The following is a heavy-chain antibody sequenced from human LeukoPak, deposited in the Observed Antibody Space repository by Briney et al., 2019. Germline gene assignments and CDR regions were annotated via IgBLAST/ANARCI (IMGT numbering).Heavy chain of an antibody. V-gene: IGHV3-53*01. CDR3: ARGGLEDQ. Sequence: GGSLRLSCAASGFSVRSAHMHWVRQAPGKGLEWVSVIFSGGSTAYADSVKGRFTISRDISKNMVYLQMNNLRVEDTGLYYCARGGLEDQWGQGTLVTVSS. CDR2: IFSGGST. D-gene: IGHD2-15*01. CDR1: GFSVRSAH. J-gene: IGHJ4*02.